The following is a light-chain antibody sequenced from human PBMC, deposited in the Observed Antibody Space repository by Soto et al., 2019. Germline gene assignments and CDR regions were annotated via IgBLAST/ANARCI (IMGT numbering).Light chain of an antibody. V-gene: IGLV2-14*03. CDR3: ASYTTSSTYV. CDR1: SSDVGGFNY. Sequence: QSALTQPASVSGSPGQSIAISCTGTSSDVGGFNYVSWYQQHPGKAPKFMIYDVSSRPSGVSDRFSGSKSGNTASLTISGLQAEDEADYYCASYTTSSTYVFGTRTKLTVL. J-gene: IGLJ1*01. CDR2: DVS.